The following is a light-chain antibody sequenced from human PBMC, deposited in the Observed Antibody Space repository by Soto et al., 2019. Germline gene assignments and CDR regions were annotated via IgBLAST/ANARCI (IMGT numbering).Light chain of an antibody. V-gene: IGLV2-14*01. CDR1: SSDVGGYNY. J-gene: IGLJ3*02. CDR2: DVN. Sequence: QSVLTQPASVSGSPGQSIAISCTGTSSDVGGYNYVSWYHQYPGKAPKLMIFDVNNRPSGVSDRFSGSKSGNTASLTISGLQPEDEGDYFCTSYTSTSTLVFGGGTKLNVL. CDR3: TSYTSTSTLV.